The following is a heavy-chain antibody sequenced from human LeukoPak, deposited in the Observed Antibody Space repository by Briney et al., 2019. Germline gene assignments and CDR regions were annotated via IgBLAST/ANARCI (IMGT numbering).Heavy chain of an antibody. CDR1: GFTFSNYA. J-gene: IGHJ4*02. Sequence: PGGSQRLSCAASGFTFSNYALNWVRQAPGKGLEWVSASGTSGDTYYADSVRGRFTISRDNAKNMVYLQMSSLRAEDTALYYCAQKRPGTYPFDYWGQGTLVTVSS. CDR2: SGTSGDT. D-gene: IGHD6-13*01. V-gene: IGHV3-23*01. CDR3: AQKRPGTYPFDY.